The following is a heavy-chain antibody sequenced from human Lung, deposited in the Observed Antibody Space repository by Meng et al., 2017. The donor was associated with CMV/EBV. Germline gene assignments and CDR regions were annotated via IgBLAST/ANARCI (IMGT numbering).Heavy chain of an antibody. D-gene: IGHD6-13*01. CDR3: STRASWYLSAFDN. Sequence: SETLSLTCAVTGSTFSGYYWSWVRQPPGKGLEWVGEITDGGEANYNPSPKSRVTISIDTTKNQIFLKLTSVTGADTSVYYYSTRASWYLSAFDNWGQGELVTVDS. J-gene: IGHJ4*02. CDR2: ITDGGEA. V-gene: IGHV4-34*08. CDR1: GSTFSGYY.